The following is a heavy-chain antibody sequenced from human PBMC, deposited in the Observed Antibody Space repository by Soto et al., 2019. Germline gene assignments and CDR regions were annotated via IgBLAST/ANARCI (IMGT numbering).Heavy chain of an antibody. CDR2: LSGSGSLS. CDR3: ARDRGGALDS. Sequence: GGSLRLSCVVSGFTFNTFAMTWVRQAPGKGLEWVSALSGSGSLSYYADSVKGRFTISRDNSKNALYLQMNNLRVDETAVYFCARDRGGALDSWGQGTLVTVSS. CDR1: GFTFNTFA. J-gene: IGHJ4*02. V-gene: IGHV3-23*01. D-gene: IGHD2-15*01.